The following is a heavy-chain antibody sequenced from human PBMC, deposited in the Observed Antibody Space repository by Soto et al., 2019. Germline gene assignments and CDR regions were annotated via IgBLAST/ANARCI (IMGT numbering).Heavy chain of an antibody. D-gene: IGHD5-12*01. CDR1: GGSFSAYY. V-gene: IGHV4-34*12. CDR3: ARVKATLYRHYYFDY. CDR2: IIHSEST. Sequence: KASETLSLTCAVYGGSFSAYYWSWVRQPPGKGLEWIGEIIHSESTKYNPSLKSRVTISVDTSKNLFSLRLRSLTAADTAVYFCARVKATLYRHYYFDYWGQGTPVTVSS. J-gene: IGHJ4*02.